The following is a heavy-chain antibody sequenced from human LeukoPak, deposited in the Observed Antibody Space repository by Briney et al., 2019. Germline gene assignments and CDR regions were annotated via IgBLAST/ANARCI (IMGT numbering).Heavy chain of an antibody. CDR1: GDSISWSSYF. CDR3: ARKRWIGHNFDY. J-gene: IGHJ4*02. V-gene: IGHV4-39*07. CDR2: IYYSGST. Sequence: KPSETLSLTCTVSGDSISWSSYFWGWIRQPPGKGLEWIGSIYYSGSTYYNPSLKSRVTISVDTSKNQFSLKLSSVTAADTAVYYCARKRWIGHNFDYWGQGTLVTVSS. D-gene: IGHD5-12*01.